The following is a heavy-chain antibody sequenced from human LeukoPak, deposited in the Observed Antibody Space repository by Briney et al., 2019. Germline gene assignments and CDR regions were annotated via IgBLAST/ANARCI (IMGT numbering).Heavy chain of an antibody. CDR3: ARHSGDDFCSGYLHHYRSYAV. CDR2: IYYSGST. D-gene: IGHD3-3*01. CDR1: GGSTSGISYC. J-gene: IGHJ2*01. V-gene: IGHV4-39*01. Sequence: PSETLSPTRAVSGGSTSGISYCRGWIRQPQGKGLEWIGSIYYSGSTYYNPSLQSRVTISVDTSNNQFSLKLSSVTADDSAVYYCARHSGDDFCSGYLHHYRSYAVWGRGTLVTVSS.